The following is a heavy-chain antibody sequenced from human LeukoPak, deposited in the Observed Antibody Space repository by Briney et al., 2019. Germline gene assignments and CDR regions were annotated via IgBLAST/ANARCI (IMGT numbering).Heavy chain of an antibody. CDR3: AKDSSGWYERFWYFDL. V-gene: IGHV3-23*01. Sequence: PGGSLRLSCAASGFTFSSYAMSWVRQAPGKGLEWVSAISGSGGSTYYADSVKGRFTISRGNSKNTLYLQMNSLRAEDTAVYYCAKDSSGWYERFWYFDLWGRGTLVTVSS. CDR1: GFTFSSYA. J-gene: IGHJ2*01. D-gene: IGHD6-19*01. CDR2: ISGSGGST.